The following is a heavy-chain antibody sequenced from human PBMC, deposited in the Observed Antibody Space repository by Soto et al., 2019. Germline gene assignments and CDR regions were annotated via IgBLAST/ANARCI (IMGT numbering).Heavy chain of an antibody. D-gene: IGHD6-13*01. V-gene: IGHV5-51*01. J-gene: IGHJ4*02. CDR1: GYSFSTYS. Sequence: PGESLKISCNGSGYSFSTYSIGWVRQMPGKGLEWMGNIFSSDPNTRYSPSFQGQVTISADKSISTAYLQWSSLKASDTAMYYCATWRSSSWFDYWGQGTLVTVSS. CDR3: ATWRSSSWFDY. CDR2: IFSSDPNT.